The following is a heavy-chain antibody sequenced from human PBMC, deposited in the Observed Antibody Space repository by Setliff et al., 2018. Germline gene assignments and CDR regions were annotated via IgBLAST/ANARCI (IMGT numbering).Heavy chain of an antibody. CDR3: ARDRDGMFMFDS. V-gene: IGHV1-69*10. Sequence: SVKVSCKTSGGTFSSNAISWVRQAPGQGLEWVGGIVPLLGVANSAKQFLGRVTITADESTNTVYMELGGLKSDDTAVYYCARDRDGMFMFDSWGQGTLVTVSS. D-gene: IGHD3-10*02. CDR2: IVPLLGVA. CDR1: GGTFSSNA. J-gene: IGHJ4*02.